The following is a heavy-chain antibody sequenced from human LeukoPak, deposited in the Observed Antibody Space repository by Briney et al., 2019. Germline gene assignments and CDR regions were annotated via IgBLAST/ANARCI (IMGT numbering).Heavy chain of an antibody. CDR2: ISWDGGST. Sequence: PGGSLRLSCAAPGFTFDEYTMHWVRQAPGKCLEWVSLISWDGGSTYYADSVKGRFTISRDNSKNSLYLQMNSLRTEDTALYYCAKWNYYYMDVWGTGTTVTVSS. CDR1: GFTFDEYT. J-gene: IGHJ6*03. V-gene: IGHV3-43*01. CDR3: AKWNYYYMDV.